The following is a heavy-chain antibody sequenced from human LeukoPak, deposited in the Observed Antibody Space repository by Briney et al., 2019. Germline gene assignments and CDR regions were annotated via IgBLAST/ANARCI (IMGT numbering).Heavy chain of an antibody. Sequence: GGSLRLSCAASGFTFHDYAMHWVRQAPGKGLEWVSLIYGDGSRTNYADSVKGRFTISRDNAKNSLYLQMNSLRDEDTAVYYCARVWGLAVAGGEIEYWGRGTLVTVSS. D-gene: IGHD6-13*01. CDR2: IYGDGSRT. V-gene: IGHV3-43*02. CDR1: GFTFHDYA. CDR3: ARVWGLAVAGGEIEY. J-gene: IGHJ4*02.